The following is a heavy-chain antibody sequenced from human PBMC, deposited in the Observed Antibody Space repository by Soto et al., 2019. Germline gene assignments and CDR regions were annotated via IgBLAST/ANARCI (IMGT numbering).Heavy chain of an antibody. CDR3: ARVRCSSTSCFWGGFDY. CDR1: GFTFSSYW. D-gene: IGHD2-2*01. V-gene: IGHV3-74*01. Sequence: EVQLVESGGGLVQPGGSLRLSCAVSGFTFSSYWMHWVRQAPGKGLVWVSRINNDGRSTSYADSVKGRFTISRDNAKNTLYLQMNSLRAEDTAVYYCARVRCSSTSCFWGGFDYWGQGTLVTVSS. J-gene: IGHJ4*02. CDR2: INNDGRST.